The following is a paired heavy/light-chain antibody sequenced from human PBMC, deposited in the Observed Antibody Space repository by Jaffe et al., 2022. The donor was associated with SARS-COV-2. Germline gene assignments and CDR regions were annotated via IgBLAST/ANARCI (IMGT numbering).Heavy chain of an antibody. CDR1: GFSLSNGRMG. Sequence: QVTLKESGPVLVKPTETLTLTCTISGFSLSNGRMGVSWIRQPPGKALEWLGNIFSNDEKSYSTSLNNRVTMSKDTFKSQVVLTMTNMDPVDTATYYCARIERTYDFWSGYYKVDYNGMDVWGQGTTVTVSS. CDR2: IFSNDEK. D-gene: IGHD3-3*01. J-gene: IGHJ6*02. V-gene: IGHV2-26*03. CDR3: ARIERTYDFWSGYYKVDYNGMDV.
Light chain of an antibody. CDR3: QQLNNFLFT. Sequence: DIQLTQSPSFLSASVGDRVTITCRASQDISSYLAWYQQKPGKAPKLLIYAASTLQSGVPSRFSGSGSGTEFTLTISSLQPEDFATYYCQQLNNFLFTFGPGTKVDIK. CDR2: AAS. J-gene: IGKJ3*01. V-gene: IGKV1-9*01. CDR1: QDISSY.